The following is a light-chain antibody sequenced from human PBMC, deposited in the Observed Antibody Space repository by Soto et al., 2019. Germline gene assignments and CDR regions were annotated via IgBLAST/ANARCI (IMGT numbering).Light chain of an antibody. CDR3: SSYTSRSSTTLMV. CDR1: SDDIGHYDY. J-gene: IGLJ2*01. Sequence: QSALTQPASVSGSPGQSITISCTGTSDDIGHYDYVSWYQQHPGKAPKLIIYEVNNRNGISNRFSGSKSGDTASLTISGLQAEDEADYYCSSYTSRSSTTLMVFGGGTKLTVL. CDR2: EVN. V-gene: IGLV2-14*01.